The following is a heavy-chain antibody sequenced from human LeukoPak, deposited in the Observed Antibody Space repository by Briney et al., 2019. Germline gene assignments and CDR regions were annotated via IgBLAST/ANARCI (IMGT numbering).Heavy chain of an antibody. CDR1: GFTFSSYS. D-gene: IGHD6-13*01. V-gene: IGHV3-48*02. CDR3: ARDLEKLGIAAAQ. J-gene: IGHJ4*02. CDR2: ISSDSRTI. Sequence: GGSLRLSCAASGFTFSSYSMNWVRQAPGKGLEWVSYISSDSRTIYYADSVKGRFTISRDNAKNSLYLQMKSLRDEDTAVYYCARDLEKLGIAAAQWGRGTLVTVSS.